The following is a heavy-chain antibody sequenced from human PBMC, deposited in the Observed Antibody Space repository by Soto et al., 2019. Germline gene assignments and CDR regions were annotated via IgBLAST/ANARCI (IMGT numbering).Heavy chain of an antibody. V-gene: IGHV3-30*18. CDR1: GFPFSSYG. Sequence: GGSLRLSCAASGFPFSSYGMHWVRQAPGKGLEWVAVISYDGSNKYYADSVKGRFTISRDNSKNTLYLQVNSLRAEDTAVYYCAKDPYGSGSYYYYYYYYMDVWGKGTTVTVSS. CDR3: AKDPYGSGSYYYYYYYYMDV. D-gene: IGHD3-10*01. CDR2: ISYDGSNK. J-gene: IGHJ6*03.